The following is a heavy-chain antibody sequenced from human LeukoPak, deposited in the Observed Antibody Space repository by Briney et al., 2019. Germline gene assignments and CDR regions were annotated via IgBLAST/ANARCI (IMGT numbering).Heavy chain of an antibody. J-gene: IGHJ6*01. CDR2: FYSSTRT. CDR3: ARCMSELDYGDYAYYYHMDV. V-gene: IGHV4-61*09. CDR1: GDSLTRGSRY. D-gene: IGHD4-17*01. Sequence: SETLSLTCTVSGDSLTRGSRYWSWIRQPAGKGLEWIGHFYSSTRTTYNPSLESRVTISGDTAKNQFSLKLVSVTAADMAVYFCARCMSELDYGDYAYYYHMDVWGKGPRSPSPQ.